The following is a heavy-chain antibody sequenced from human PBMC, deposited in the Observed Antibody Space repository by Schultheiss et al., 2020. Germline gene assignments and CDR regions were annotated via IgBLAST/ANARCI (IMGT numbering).Heavy chain of an antibody. CDR3: ARLMRGYSGYDRTGFDY. J-gene: IGHJ4*02. CDR1: GGSISSGDYY. Sequence: SETLSLTCTVSGGSISSGDYYWSWIRQPPGKGLEWIGYMYYSGSTNYNPSLKSRVTISVDTSKNQFSLKLRSVTAADTAVYFCARLMRGYSGYDRTGFDYWGQGTLVNVSS. V-gene: IGHV4-61*08. CDR2: MYYSGST. D-gene: IGHD5-12*01.